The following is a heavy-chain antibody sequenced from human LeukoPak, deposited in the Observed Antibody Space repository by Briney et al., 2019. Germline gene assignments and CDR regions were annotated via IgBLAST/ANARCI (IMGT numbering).Heavy chain of an antibody. Sequence: PGGSLRLSCAASGFTFGSYSMNWVRQAPGKGLEWVSSISSSSSYIYYADSVKGRFTISRDNAKNSLYLQMNSLRAEDTAVYYCATEIAVAGFDYWGQGTLVTVSS. D-gene: IGHD6-19*01. V-gene: IGHV3-21*01. CDR3: ATEIAVAGFDY. J-gene: IGHJ4*02. CDR2: ISSSSSYI. CDR1: GFTFGSYS.